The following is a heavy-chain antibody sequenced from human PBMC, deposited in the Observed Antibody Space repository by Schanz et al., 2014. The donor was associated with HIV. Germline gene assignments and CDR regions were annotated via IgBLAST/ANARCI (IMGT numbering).Heavy chain of an antibody. J-gene: IGHJ6*02. CDR1: GFTFTDYA. CDR3: AKDRNHYDSRYLGKGNYYYYYGMDV. D-gene: IGHD3-22*01. Sequence: EVQLVESGGHLVQPGRSLRLSCAASGFTFTDYAMHWVRQVPGKGLEWVAGISWHGYTVGYADSVKGRFTISRDNSKNTLYLQVKSLRAEDTAMYYCAKDRNHYDSRYLGKGNYYYYYGMDVWGQGTTVTVSS. V-gene: IGHV3-9*01. CDR2: ISWHGYTV.